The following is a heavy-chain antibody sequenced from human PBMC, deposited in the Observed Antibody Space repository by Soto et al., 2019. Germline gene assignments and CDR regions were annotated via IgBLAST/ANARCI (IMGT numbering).Heavy chain of an antibody. CDR3: ANKGGGDRILDY. CDR1: GFSLSASGVG. V-gene: IGHV2-5*02. D-gene: IGHD3-16*01. J-gene: IGHJ4*02. Sequence: QITLKESGPTLVKPTQTLTLTCTFSGFSLSASGVGVGWIRQPPGKALEWLAIIYWDDAKHYSPSLKSSLTIPKDTSKNQVVLTMTNMDPVDTATYYCANKGGGDRILDYWGQGTLVTVSS. CDR2: IYWDDAK.